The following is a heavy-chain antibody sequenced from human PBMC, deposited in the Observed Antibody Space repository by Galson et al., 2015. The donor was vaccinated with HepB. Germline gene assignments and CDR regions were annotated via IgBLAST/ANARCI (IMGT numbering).Heavy chain of an antibody. V-gene: IGHV1-46*04. CDR2: INPSGGST. J-gene: IGHJ4*02. CDR3: ARGEGLDYDSSAPNY. Sequence: SVKVSCKASGYTFTSYYMHWVRQAPGQGLEWMGIINPSGGSTSYAQKLQGRVTMTRDTSTSTVYMELSSLRSEDTAVYYCARGEGLDYDSSAPNYWGQGTLVTVSS. D-gene: IGHD3-22*01. CDR1: GYTFTSYY.